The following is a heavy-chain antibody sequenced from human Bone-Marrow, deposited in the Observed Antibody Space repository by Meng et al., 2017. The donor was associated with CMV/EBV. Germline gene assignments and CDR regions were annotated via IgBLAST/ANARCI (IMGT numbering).Heavy chain of an antibody. V-gene: IGHV4-39*01. CDR1: DGSISSSSYY. J-gene: IGHJ4*02. CDR2: IYYSGST. CDR3: ARVGVWGYCSSTSCYPDDY. Sequence: SETLSLTCTVPDGSISSSSYYWGWIRQPPGKGLEWIWSIYYSGSTYYNPSLKSRVTISVDTSKNQFSLKLSSVTAADTAVYYCARVGVWGYCSSTSCYPDDYWGQGTLVTVSS. D-gene: IGHD2-2*01.